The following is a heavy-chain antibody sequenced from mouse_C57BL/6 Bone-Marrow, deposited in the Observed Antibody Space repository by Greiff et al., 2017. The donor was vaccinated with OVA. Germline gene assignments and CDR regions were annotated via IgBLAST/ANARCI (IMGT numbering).Heavy chain of an antibody. V-gene: IGHV5-6*01. CDR2: ISSGGSYT. D-gene: IGHD1-1*01. Sequence: EVQLVESGGDLVKPGGSLKLSCAASGFTFSSYGMSWVRQTPDKRLEWVATISSGGSYTYYPDSVKGRFTISRDNAKNTLYLQMSSLKSEATAMDYCARGCTTVVATPFAYWGQGTLVTVSA. CDR1: GFTFSSYG. J-gene: IGHJ3*01. CDR3: ARGCTTVVATPFAY.